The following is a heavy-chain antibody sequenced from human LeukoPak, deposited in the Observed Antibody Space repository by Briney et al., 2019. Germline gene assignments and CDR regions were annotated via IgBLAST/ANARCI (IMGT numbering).Heavy chain of an antibody. Sequence: PSETLSLTCTVSGGSISSYYWSWIRQPPGKGLVWIGYIYYSGSTNYNPSLKSRVTISVDTSKNQFSLKLSSVTAADTAVYYCARSHFRITIFGVVMNWFDPWGQGTLVTVSS. J-gene: IGHJ5*02. D-gene: IGHD3-3*01. CDR3: ARSHFRITIFGVVMNWFDP. CDR2: IYYSGST. CDR1: GGSISSYY. V-gene: IGHV4-59*01.